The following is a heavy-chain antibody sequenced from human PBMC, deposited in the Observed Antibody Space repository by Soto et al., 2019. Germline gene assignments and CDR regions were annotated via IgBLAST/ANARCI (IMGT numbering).Heavy chain of an antibody. Sequence: GASVKVSCKASGGTFSSYAISWVRQAPGQGLEWMGGIIPIFGTANYAQKFQGRVTITADESTSTAYMELSSLRSEDTAVYYCASSSRQTEARQTTVVTSISYFQHWGQGTLVTVSS. V-gene: IGHV1-69*13. CDR1: GGTFSSYA. J-gene: IGHJ1*01. CDR3: ASSSRQTEARQTTVVTSISYFQH. CDR2: IIPIFGTA. D-gene: IGHD4-17*01.